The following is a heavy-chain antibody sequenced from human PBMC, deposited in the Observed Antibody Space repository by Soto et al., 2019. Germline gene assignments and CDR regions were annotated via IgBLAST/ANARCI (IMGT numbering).Heavy chain of an antibody. J-gene: IGHJ4*02. CDR3: AKSRPLYDFWSGPPFDY. D-gene: IGHD3-3*01. Sequence: GGSLRLSCAASGFTFSSYAMSWVRQAPGKGLEWVSAISGSGGSTYYADSVKGRFTISRDNSKNTLYLRMNSLRAEDTAVYYCAKSRPLYDFWSGPPFDYWGQGTLVTVSS. V-gene: IGHV3-23*01. CDR2: ISGSGGST. CDR1: GFTFSSYA.